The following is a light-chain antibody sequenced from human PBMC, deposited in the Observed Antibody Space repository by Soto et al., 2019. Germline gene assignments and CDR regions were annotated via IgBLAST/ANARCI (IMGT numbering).Light chain of an antibody. V-gene: IGLV2-8*01. CDR2: EVS. J-gene: IGLJ1*01. CDR3: SSYAGSNIRYV. Sequence: LTQPPSASGSPGQSVTISCTGTSSDVGGYNYVSWYQQHPGKAPKLMIYEVSKRPSGVPDRFSGSKSGNTASLTVSGLQAEDEADYYCSSYAGSNIRYVFGTGTKVTVL. CDR1: SSDVGGYNY.